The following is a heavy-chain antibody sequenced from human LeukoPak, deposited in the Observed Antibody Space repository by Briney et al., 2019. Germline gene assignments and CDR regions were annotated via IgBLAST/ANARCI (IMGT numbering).Heavy chain of an antibody. V-gene: IGHV4-39*01. J-gene: IGHJ4*02. Sequence: SETLPLTCTVSGGSISTSNYYWGWIRQPAGMGLEWIGSIYSTGNTYYNASPKSQVSISIDTSKNQFYLKLTSVTAADTAVYYCARQTGSGLFILPGGQGTLVTVSS. CDR3: ARQTGSGLFILP. CDR1: GGSISTSNYY. D-gene: IGHD3/OR15-3a*01. CDR2: IYSTGNT.